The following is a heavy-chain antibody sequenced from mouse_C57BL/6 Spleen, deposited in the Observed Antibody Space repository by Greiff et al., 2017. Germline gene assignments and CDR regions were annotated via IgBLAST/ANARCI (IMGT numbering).Heavy chain of an antibody. D-gene: IGHD1-1*01. J-gene: IGHJ4*01. CDR2: ILPGSGST. Sequence: QVQLKQSGAELMKPGASVKLSCKATGYTFTGYWLEWVKQRPGHGLEWIGEILPGSGSTYYNEKFKGKATFTADTSSNTAYMQLSSLTTEDAAIYYCARYGSSYGDYAMDYWGQGTSVTVSS. CDR3: ARYGSSYGDYAMDY. V-gene: IGHV1-9*01. CDR1: GYTFTGYW.